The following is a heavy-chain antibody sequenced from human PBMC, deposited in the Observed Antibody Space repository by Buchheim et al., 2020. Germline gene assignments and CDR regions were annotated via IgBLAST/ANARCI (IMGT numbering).Heavy chain of an antibody. CDR2: ISAYNGNT. CDR3: ARDTYYYDSSGYGVFPYFDY. Sequence: PRQGLEWMGWISAYNGNTNYAQKLQGRVTMTTDTSTSTAYMELRSLRSDDTAVYYCARDTYYYDSSGYGVFPYFDYWGQGTL. J-gene: IGHJ4*02. D-gene: IGHD3-22*01. V-gene: IGHV1-18*01.